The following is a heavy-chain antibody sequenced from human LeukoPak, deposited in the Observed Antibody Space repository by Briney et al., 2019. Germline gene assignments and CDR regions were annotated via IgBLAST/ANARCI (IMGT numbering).Heavy chain of an antibody. CDR3: ARICSGGNCYVDS. D-gene: IGHD2-21*01. CDR2: INPDGSTT. Sequence: GSLGLSFSASGFTFSTYWVHWVRQAPGEGLVLVSRINPDGSTTTYADSVKGRFTISRDNAKSTLYLQMNSLRAEDTAVYYCARICSGGNCYVDSWGQGTLVTVSS. J-gene: IGHJ4*02. V-gene: IGHV3-74*01. CDR1: GFTFSTYW.